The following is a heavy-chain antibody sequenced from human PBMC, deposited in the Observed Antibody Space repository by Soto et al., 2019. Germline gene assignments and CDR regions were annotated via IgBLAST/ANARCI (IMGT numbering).Heavy chain of an antibody. J-gene: IGHJ4*02. CDR3: ARYDYDNNIYSIDY. CDR2: INHSGSA. V-gene: IGHV4-34*01. D-gene: IGHD3-22*01. CDR1: GVSFSGYI. Sequence: PSETLSLTCAVYGVSFSGYIWTWIRQTPGKGLQWIGQINHSGSAYYNPSLESRVTISVHTSKNQFSLELSSVTAADTAVYYCARYDYDNNIYSIDYWSQGALVTVSS.